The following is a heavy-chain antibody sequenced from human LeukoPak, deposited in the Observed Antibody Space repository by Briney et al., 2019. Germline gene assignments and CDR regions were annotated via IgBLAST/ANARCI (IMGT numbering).Heavy chain of an antibody. J-gene: IGHJ4*02. V-gene: IGHV3-48*01. CDR2: ISSSSSTI. Sequence: PGGSLRLSCAASGFTFSSYSMNWVRQAPGKGLERVSYISSSSSTIYYADSVKGQFTISRDNAKNSLYLQMNSLRAEDTAVYYCARGGRAVSLDYWGQGTLVTVSS. CDR1: GFTFSSYS. CDR3: ARGGRAVSLDY. D-gene: IGHD2-8*01.